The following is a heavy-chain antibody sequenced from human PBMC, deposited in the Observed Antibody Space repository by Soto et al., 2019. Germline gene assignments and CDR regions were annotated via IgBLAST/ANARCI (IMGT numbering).Heavy chain of an antibody. Sequence: QVHLVQSGAEVKKPGSSVKVYCKAPGGTFSNHAINWVRQAPGQGLEWMGRIIPIFSTTNYAQKLTGRVTTTADASPTAAYLELTSLTPDDTAVYSFPTAVSGVGTFREVVFDIWGQGTLVTVSS. CDR3: PTAVSGVGTFREVVFDI. J-gene: IGHJ3*02. CDR1: GGTFSNHA. D-gene: IGHD3-10*01. CDR2: IIPIFSTT. V-gene: IGHV1-69*12.